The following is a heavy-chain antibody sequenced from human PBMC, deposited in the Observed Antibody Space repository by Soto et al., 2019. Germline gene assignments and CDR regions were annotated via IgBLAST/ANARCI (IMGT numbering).Heavy chain of an antibody. Sequence: PGGSLRLSCAASGFTFSRYSMNWVRQAPGKGLEWVSSISSTSGFIYYADSVKGRFTISRDNAKNSLYVQMNNLRAEDTAVYYCARGGYTYYYYGMDVWGQGT. V-gene: IGHV3-21*01. D-gene: IGHD6-13*01. CDR1: GFTFSRYS. CDR3: ARGGYTYYYYGMDV. CDR2: ISSTSGFI. J-gene: IGHJ6*02.